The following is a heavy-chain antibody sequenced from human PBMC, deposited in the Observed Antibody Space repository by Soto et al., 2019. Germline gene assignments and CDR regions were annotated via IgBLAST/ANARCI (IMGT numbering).Heavy chain of an antibody. CDR1: GFTFSSYA. Sequence: DVQLLESGGGLVQPAGSLRLSCAASGFTFSSYAMGWVRQGPGKGLEWVAVVSIGGSTHYADSVRGRFTISGDNSKNPLSLQMNSLTAEDTAVYFCAKRRGAGGHFDYWGQGALVTVSS. CDR3: AKRRGAGGHFDY. CDR2: VSIGGST. D-gene: IGHD2-15*01. J-gene: IGHJ4*02. V-gene: IGHV3-23*01.